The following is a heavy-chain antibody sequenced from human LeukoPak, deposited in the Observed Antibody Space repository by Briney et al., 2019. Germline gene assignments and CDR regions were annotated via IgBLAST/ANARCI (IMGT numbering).Heavy chain of an antibody. CDR3: AKGDSSGYQYFDL. CDR2: IYTSGST. D-gene: IGHD3-22*01. V-gene: IGHV4-4*07. Sequence: SETLSLTCTVSGGSISSYYWSWIRQPAGKGLKWIGRIYTSGSTNYNPSLKSRVTMSVDTSKNQFSLKLSSVTAADTAVYYCAKGDSSGYQYFDLWGRGTLVTVSS. CDR1: GGSISSYY. J-gene: IGHJ2*01.